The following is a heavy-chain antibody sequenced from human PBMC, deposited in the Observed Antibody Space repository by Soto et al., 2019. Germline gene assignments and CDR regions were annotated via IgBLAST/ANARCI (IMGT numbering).Heavy chain of an antibody. D-gene: IGHD6-13*01. V-gene: IGHV4-31*03. CDR2: IYYSGST. CDR3: ARDLEQLEPYYYYGMDV. Sequence: PSETLSLTCTVSGGSISSGGYYWSWIRQHPGKGLEWIGYIYYSGSTYYNPSLKSRVTISVDTSKNQFSLKLSSVTAADTAVYYCARDLEQLEPYYYYGMDVWGQGTTVTVSS. CDR1: GGSISSGGYY. J-gene: IGHJ6*02.